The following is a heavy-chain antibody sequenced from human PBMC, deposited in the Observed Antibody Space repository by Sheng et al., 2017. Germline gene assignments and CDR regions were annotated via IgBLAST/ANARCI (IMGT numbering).Heavy chain of an antibody. CDR3: ARPTSDFWSGYPSDY. D-gene: IGHD3-3*01. CDR1: GFTFSSYS. J-gene: IGHJ4*02. Sequence: EVQLVESGGGLVKPGGSLRLSCTASGFTFSSYSMNWVRQAPGKGLEWVSSISSSSYIYYTDSVKGRFTISRDNAKNSLYLQMNSLRAEDTAVYYCARPTSDFWSGYPSDYWGQGTLVTVSS. V-gene: IGHV3-21*01. CDR2: ISSSSYI.